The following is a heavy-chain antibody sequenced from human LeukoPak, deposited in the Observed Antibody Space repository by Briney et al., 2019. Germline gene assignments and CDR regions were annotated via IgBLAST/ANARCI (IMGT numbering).Heavy chain of an antibody. Sequence: GGSLRLSRAASGFTFTSYAMSWVRRAPGKGLEWVSAISGSGDSTYYADSVKGRFTISRDNSKNTLYLQMNSLRAEDTAVYYCAKSLSFGYWGQGTLVTVSS. D-gene: IGHD3-3*01. V-gene: IGHV3-23*01. J-gene: IGHJ4*02. CDR1: GFTFTSYA. CDR3: AKSLSFGY. CDR2: ISGSGDST.